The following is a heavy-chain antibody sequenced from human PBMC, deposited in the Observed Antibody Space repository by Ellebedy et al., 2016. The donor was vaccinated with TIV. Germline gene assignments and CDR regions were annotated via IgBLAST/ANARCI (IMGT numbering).Heavy chain of an antibody. Sequence: GESLKISXKGSGYSFTSYWISWVRQMPGKGLEWMGRIDPSDSYTNYSPSFQGHVTISADKSISTAYLQWSSLKASDTAMYYCARHFIDGIVVVTAIPNWYFDLWGRGTLVTVSS. CDR1: GYSFTSYW. D-gene: IGHD2-21*02. CDR3: ARHFIDGIVVVTAIPNWYFDL. J-gene: IGHJ2*01. CDR2: IDPSDSYT. V-gene: IGHV5-10-1*01.